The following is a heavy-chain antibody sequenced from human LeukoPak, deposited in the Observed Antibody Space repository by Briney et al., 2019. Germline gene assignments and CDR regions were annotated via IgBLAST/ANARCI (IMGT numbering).Heavy chain of an antibody. CDR1: GIIFSNYA. J-gene: IGHJ2*01. CDR2: ISSDGGST. Sequence: EGSLRLSCAASGIIFSNYAMHWVRQGPGKGLECISTISSDGGSTYYANSVKGRFTISRDNSKNTLYLQMGSLRAEDMAVYYCARGRQGAKTRYFDLWGRGTRVTVSS. D-gene: IGHD1-26*01. CDR3: ARGRQGAKTRYFDL. V-gene: IGHV3-64*01.